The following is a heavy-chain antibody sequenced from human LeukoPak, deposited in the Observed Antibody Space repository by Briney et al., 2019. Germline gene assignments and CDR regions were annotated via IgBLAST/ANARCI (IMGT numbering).Heavy chain of an antibody. V-gene: IGHV1-8*02. J-gene: IGHJ5*02. CDR2: MNPNSGNT. Sequence: ASVRVSCKASGYTFTSYDINWVRQATGQGLEWMGWMNPNSGNTGYAQKFQGRVTMTRNTSIGTAYMELSSLRSEDTAVYYCARGIPNGYSSSWYQVENWFDPWGQGTLVTVSS. D-gene: IGHD6-13*01. CDR1: GYTFTSYD. CDR3: ARGIPNGYSSSWYQVENWFDP.